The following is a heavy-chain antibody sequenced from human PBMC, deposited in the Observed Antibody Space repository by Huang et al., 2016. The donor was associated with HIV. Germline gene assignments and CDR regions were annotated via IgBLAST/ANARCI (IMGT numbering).Heavy chain of an antibody. CDR2: INHSGST. J-gene: IGHJ4*02. Sequence: QVQLQQWGAGLLKPSETLSLTCAVYGGSFSGYYWSWIRQPPGKGLEWIGEINHSGSTHYNPSLKSRVTISVDTSKNQFSLKLSSVTAADTAVCYCASLAAATTSFDYWGQGTLVTVSS. CDR1: GGSFSGYY. V-gene: IGHV4-34*01. CDR3: ASLAAATTSFDY. D-gene: IGHD6-13*01.